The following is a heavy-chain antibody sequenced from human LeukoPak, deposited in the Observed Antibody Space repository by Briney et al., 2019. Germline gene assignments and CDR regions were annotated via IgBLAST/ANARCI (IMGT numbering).Heavy chain of an antibody. Sequence: GESLEISCKGSGYSFTSYWIGWVRQMPGQGLEWMGIVYPGDSDTRYSPSFQGHVTISADKSINTAYLRWSGLQASDNAIYFCARSQGLYGAADYWGQGTLV. CDR1: GYSFTSYW. V-gene: IGHV5-51*01. J-gene: IGHJ4*02. CDR2: VYPGDSDT. D-gene: IGHD2-2*02. CDR3: ARSQGLYGAADY.